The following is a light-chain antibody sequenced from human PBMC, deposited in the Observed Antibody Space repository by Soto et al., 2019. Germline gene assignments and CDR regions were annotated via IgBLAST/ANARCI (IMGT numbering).Light chain of an antibody. CDR1: SSDVGAYNY. V-gene: IGLV2-14*03. CDR2: DVS. Sequence: QSVLTQPASVSGSPGQSITISCTGTSSDVGAYNYVSWYQQHPGKAPRLMIYDVSNRPSGVSNRFSGSKSGNTASLTISGLQAEDEGEYYCTSYTSSSTLVFGGGTKLTVL. J-gene: IGLJ3*02. CDR3: TSYTSSSTLV.